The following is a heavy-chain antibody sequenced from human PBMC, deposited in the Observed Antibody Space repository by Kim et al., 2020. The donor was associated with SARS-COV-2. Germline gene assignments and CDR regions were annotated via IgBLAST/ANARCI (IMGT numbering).Heavy chain of an antibody. CDR2: VSASGLRT. V-gene: IGHV3-23*01. CDR1: GYTFTNYA. J-gene: IGHJ4*01. D-gene: IGHD2-15*01. CDR3: AKGQSGKRQERYSAY. Sequence: GGSLRLSCAASGYTFTNYAMTWVRQAPGMGLEWVAAVSASGLRTYYADSLRGRLTISKDNSKNTVILQMNSLRPEDSAIYYCAKGQSGKRQERYSAYRG.